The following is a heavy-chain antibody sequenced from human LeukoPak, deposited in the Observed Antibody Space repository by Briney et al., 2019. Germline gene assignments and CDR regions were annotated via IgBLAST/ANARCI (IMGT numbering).Heavy chain of an antibody. Sequence: PSETLSLTCIVSGGSISSYYWSWIRQPPGKGREWIGHIYDSGSTNYNPSLKSRVTISVDTSKNQCSLKLSSVTAADTAVYYCARQSISGSSLSYFDYWGQGTLVNVSS. CDR3: ARQSISGSSLSYFDY. V-gene: IGHV4-59*01. CDR1: GGSISSYY. J-gene: IGHJ4*02. CDR2: IYDSGST. D-gene: IGHD3-22*01.